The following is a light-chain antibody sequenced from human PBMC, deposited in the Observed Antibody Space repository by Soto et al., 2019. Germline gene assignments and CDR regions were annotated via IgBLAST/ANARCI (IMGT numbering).Light chain of an antibody. Sequence: QSALTQPPSASGSPGQSVTISCTGTSSDVGGYDFVSWYQQHPGKAPKLMIYEVSRRPSGVPDRFSGSKSGITASLTVSGLQAEDEADYYCSSYAGSNNFVVFGGGTQLTV. CDR2: EVS. CDR1: SSDVGGYDF. CDR3: SSYAGSNNFVV. V-gene: IGLV2-8*01. J-gene: IGLJ7*01.